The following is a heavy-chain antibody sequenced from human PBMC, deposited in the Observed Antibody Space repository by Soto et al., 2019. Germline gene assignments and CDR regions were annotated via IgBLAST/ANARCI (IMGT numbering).Heavy chain of an antibody. D-gene: IGHD6-19*01. CDR1: VYTFTSYG. J-gene: IGHJ5*02. CDR2: ISAYNGNT. V-gene: IGHV1-18*01. CDR3: AREFAGSGWPTVWFDP. Sequence: ASVKGSCKTSVYTFTSYGISWGRQAPGQGLEWMGWISAYNGNTNYAQKLQGRVTMTTDTSTSTAYMELRSLRSDDTAVYYCAREFAGSGWPTVWFDPWGQGTLVTVSS.